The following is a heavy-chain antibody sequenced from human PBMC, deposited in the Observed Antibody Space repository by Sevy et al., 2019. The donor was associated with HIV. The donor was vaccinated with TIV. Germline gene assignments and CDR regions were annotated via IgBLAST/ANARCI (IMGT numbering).Heavy chain of an antibody. Sequence: SETLSLTCTVSGGSISSSSYYWGWIRQPPGKGLEWIGSIYYSGSTYYNPSLKSRVTISVDTSKNQFSLKLSSVTAADTAVYYCARRGYNWNYGGGFDYWGQGTLVTVSS. V-gene: IGHV4-39*01. CDR2: IYYSGST. D-gene: IGHD1-7*01. J-gene: IGHJ4*02. CDR1: GGSISSSSYY. CDR3: ARRGYNWNYGGGFDY.